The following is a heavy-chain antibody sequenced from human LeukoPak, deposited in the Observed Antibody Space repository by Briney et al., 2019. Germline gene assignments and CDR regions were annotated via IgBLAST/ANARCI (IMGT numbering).Heavy chain of an antibody. Sequence: GGSLRLSCAASGFTFSSYSMNWVRQAPGKGLEWVSSISSSSSYICYADSVKGRFTISRDNAKNSLYLQMNSLRAEDTAVYYCARMRGKYYFDYWGQGTLVTVSS. CDR2: ISSSSSYI. J-gene: IGHJ4*02. CDR3: ARMRGKYYFDY. V-gene: IGHV3-21*01. D-gene: IGHD4-23*01. CDR1: GFTFSSYS.